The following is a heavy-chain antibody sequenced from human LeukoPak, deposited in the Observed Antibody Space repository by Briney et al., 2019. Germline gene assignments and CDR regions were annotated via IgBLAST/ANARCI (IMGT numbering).Heavy chain of an antibody. CDR2: ISGSSGII. V-gene: IGHV3-48*01. D-gene: IGHD6-13*01. J-gene: IGHJ5*02. Sequence: GGSLRLSCAASGFTFNTYTMNWVRQAPGKGLEWVSYISGSSGIIDYADSVRGRFTISRDNSKNTLYLQMNSLRAEDTAVYYCARSRMYSSSWYGFSGFDPWGQGTLVTVSS. CDR3: ARSRMYSSSWYGFSGFDP. CDR1: GFTFNTYT.